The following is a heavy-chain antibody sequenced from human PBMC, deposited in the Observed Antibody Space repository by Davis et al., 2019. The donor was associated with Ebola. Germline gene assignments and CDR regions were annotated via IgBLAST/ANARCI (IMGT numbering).Heavy chain of an antibody. Sequence: MPSETLSLTCTVSGGSVSSRSYYWSSIRQPPGKGLEWIGYIYYSGSTYYNPSLKSRVTISVDTSKNQFSLKLSSVTAADTAVYYCAKAGVYGDYWFDYWGQGTLVTVSS. V-gene: IGHV4-61*01. D-gene: IGHD4-17*01. CDR1: GGSVSSRSYY. CDR3: AKAGVYGDYWFDY. J-gene: IGHJ4*02. CDR2: IYYSGST.